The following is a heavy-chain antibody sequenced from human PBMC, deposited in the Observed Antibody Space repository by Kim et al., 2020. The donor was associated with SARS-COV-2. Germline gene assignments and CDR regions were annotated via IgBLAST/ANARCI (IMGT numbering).Heavy chain of an antibody. CDR1: GYTLTELS. CDR3: ATYSITMVRGGTRGWFDP. V-gene: IGHV1-24*01. D-gene: IGHD3-10*01. CDR2: FDPEDGET. Sequence: ASVKVSCKVSGYTLTELSMHWVRQAPGKGLEWMGGFDPEDGETIYAQKFQGRVTMTEDTSTDTAYMELSSLRSEDTAVYYCATYSITMVRGGTRGWFDPWGQGTLVTVSS. J-gene: IGHJ5*02.